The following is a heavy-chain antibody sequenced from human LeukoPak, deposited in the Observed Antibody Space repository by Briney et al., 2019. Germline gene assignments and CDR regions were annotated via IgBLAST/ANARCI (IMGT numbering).Heavy chain of an antibody. D-gene: IGHD2-2*01. J-gene: IGHJ4*02. Sequence: ASVKVSCKASGYTFTSYDINWVRQATGQGLEWTGWMNPNSGNTGYAQKFQGRVTMTRNTSISTAYMELSSLRSEDTAVYYCARGGEVRIVVVPAANDYWGQGTLVTVSS. CDR2: MNPNSGNT. CDR1: GYTFTSYD. V-gene: IGHV1-8*01. CDR3: ARGGEVRIVVVPAANDY.